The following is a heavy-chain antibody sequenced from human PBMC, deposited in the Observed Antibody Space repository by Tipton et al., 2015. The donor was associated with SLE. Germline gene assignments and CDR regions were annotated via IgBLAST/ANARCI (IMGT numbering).Heavy chain of an antibody. D-gene: IGHD3-22*01. CDR2: IDPSASYT. CDR1: GYSFSSYW. J-gene: IGHJ3*02. Sequence: LVQSGAEVKKPGESLRISCKGSGYSFSSYWISWVRQMPGKGLEWMGKIDPSASYTNYSPSFQGHVTISADKSISTAYLQWSSLKASDTAIFYCAITATYYDDSSGYADAFDIWGQGTMVTVSS. CDR3: AITATYYDDSSGYADAFDI. V-gene: IGHV5-10-1*01.